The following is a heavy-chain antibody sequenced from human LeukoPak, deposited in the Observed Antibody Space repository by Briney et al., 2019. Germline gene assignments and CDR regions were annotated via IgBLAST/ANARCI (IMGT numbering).Heavy chain of an antibody. J-gene: IGHJ3*02. CDR2: IYYSGNT. D-gene: IGHD1-26*01. CDR1: GGSISSSSYY. Sequence: PSETLSLTCTVSGGSISSSSYYWGWIRQPPGKGLEWIGSIYYSGNTYYNPSLKSRVTISVDTSKNQFSPKLSSVTAADTAVYYCARRIVGATGRAFDIWGQGTMVTVSS. V-gene: IGHV4-39*07. CDR3: ARRIVGATGRAFDI.